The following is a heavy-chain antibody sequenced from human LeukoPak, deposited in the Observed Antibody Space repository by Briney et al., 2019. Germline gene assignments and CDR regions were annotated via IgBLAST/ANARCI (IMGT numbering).Heavy chain of an antibody. V-gene: IGHV4-59*01. CDR2: IYYSGST. CDR3: ARDYYYYMDV. CDR1: GGSISSYY. Sequence: SETLSPTCTVSGGSISSYYSSWIRQPPGKGLEWIGYIYYSGSTNYNPSLKSRVTISVDTSKNQFSLKLSSVTAADTAVYYCARDYYYYMDVWGKGTTVTISS. J-gene: IGHJ6*03.